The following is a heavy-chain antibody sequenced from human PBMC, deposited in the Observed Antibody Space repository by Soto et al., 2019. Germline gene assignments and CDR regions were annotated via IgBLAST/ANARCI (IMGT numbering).Heavy chain of an antibody. CDR1: GFTFSSYS. V-gene: IGHV3-48*01. Sequence: EVQLVESGGGLVRPGGSLRLSCAASGFTFSSYSMSWVRQAPGKGLEWVSYISSTSNTIYYADSVKGRFTISRDNAKNSLYLHMNSLRAEDTAVSYCARDRGCSGGICYRDLGYWGQGTLVTVSS. D-gene: IGHD2-15*01. J-gene: IGHJ4*02. CDR3: ARDRGCSGGICYRDLGY. CDR2: ISSTSNTI.